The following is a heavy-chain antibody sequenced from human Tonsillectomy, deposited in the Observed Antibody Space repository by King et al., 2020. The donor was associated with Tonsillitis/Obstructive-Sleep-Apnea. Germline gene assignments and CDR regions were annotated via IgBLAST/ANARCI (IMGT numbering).Heavy chain of an antibody. CDR2: IDPSDSYT. CDR1: GYSFTSYW. V-gene: IGHV5-10-1*03. Sequence: QLVQSGAEVKKPGESLRISCKGSGYSFTSYWISWVRQMPGKGLEWMGRIDPSDSYTNYSPSFQGHVTISADKSISTSYLQWSSLKASDTAMYYCARHVYTSGWYGTFDYWGQGTLVTVSS. CDR3: ARHVYTSGWYGTFDY. D-gene: IGHD6-19*01. J-gene: IGHJ4*02.